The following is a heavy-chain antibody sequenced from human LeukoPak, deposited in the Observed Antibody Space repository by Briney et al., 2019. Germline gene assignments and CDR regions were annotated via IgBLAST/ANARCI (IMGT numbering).Heavy chain of an antibody. CDR2: ISYSGSTT. V-gene: IGHV3-48*03. CDR3: ARAGPPAFDP. CDR1: GFTFTNFE. Sequence: PEGSLRLSCAASGFTFTNFEMNCVRQAPGKGLEWVSYISYSGSTTSYADSVKGRFTISRDNAKNSLYLQMNSLRAEDTAVYYCARAGPPAFDPWGQGTLVTVSS. J-gene: IGHJ5*02.